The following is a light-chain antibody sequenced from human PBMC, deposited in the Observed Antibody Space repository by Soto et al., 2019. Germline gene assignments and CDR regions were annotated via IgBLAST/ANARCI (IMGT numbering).Light chain of an antibody. J-gene: IGLJ7*01. CDR2: VNSDGSH. CDR3: QTWDTGIQV. Sequence: QPVLTQSPSASASLGASVKLTCTLSSGHSSYAIAWHQQQPERGPRYLMKVNSDGSHSKGDGIPDRFSGSSSGAERYLTISSLQSEDEADYYCQTWDTGIQVFGGGTQLTVL. V-gene: IGLV4-69*01. CDR1: SGHSSYA.